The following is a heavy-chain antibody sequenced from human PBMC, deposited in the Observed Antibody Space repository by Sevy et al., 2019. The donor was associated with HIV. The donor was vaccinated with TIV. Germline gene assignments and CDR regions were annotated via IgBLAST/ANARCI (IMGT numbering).Heavy chain of an antibody. CDR2: ISGSGRYT. J-gene: IGHJ6*02. CDR1: GFTFSTYA. V-gene: IGHV3-23*01. D-gene: IGHD2-15*01. Sequence: GGSLRLSCAASGFTFSTYAMNWVRQAPGKGLEWVSSISGSGRYTYYADSVEGRFTISRASSKNTLYLQMNSLRADDTAVYYCAKGFCSGGSCPRDYYYYGMDVWGQGTTVTVSS. CDR3: AKGFCSGGSCPRDYYYYGMDV.